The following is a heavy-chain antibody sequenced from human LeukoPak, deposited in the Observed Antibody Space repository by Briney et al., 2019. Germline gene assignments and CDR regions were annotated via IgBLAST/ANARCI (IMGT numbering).Heavy chain of an antibody. CDR2: INWNGGST. Sequence: GGSLRLSCAASGFTFDDYGMSWVRQAPGKGLEWVSGINWNGGSTGYADSVKGRFTISRDNAKNSLYLQMNSLRAEDTALYYCARSDSSSVTGQNFDYWGQGTLVTVSS. J-gene: IGHJ4*02. V-gene: IGHV3-20*04. D-gene: IGHD6-6*01. CDR1: GFTFDDYG. CDR3: ARSDSSSVTGQNFDY.